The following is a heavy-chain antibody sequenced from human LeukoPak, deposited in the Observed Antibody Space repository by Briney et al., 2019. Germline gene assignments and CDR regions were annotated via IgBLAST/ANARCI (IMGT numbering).Heavy chain of an antibody. J-gene: IGHJ5*02. D-gene: IGHD2-8*01. V-gene: IGHV3-21*01. CDR1: GFTFSSYS. CDR3: ARSLRYCTNGVCP. CDR2: ISSSSSYI. Sequence: GGSLRLSCAASGFTFSSYSMNWARQAPGKGLEWVSSISSSSSYIYYADSVKGRFTISRDNAKNSLYLQMNSLRAEDTAVYYCARSLRYCTNGVCPWGQGTLVTVSS.